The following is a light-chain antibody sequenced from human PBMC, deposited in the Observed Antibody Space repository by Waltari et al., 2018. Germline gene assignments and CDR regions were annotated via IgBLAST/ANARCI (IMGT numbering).Light chain of an antibody. CDR1: DLPNQY. V-gene: IGLV3-25*03. CDR2: KDN. CDR3: QSPDRSRNFWI. Sequence: SYELTQPPSVSVSPGQTARITCSGDDLPNQYAYWYQQKPGQAPVLIIYKDNERPSGIPERFSSSISGTTVTLTITGVRAEDEADYSCQSPDRSRNFWIFGGGTKLTVL. J-gene: IGLJ3*02.